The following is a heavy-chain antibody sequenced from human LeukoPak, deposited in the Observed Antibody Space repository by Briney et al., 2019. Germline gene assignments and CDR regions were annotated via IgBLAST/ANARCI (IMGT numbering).Heavy chain of an antibody. CDR2: IYYTGTT. CDR3: AVETTPFDY. CDR1: GGSLSSSSNY. J-gene: IGHJ4*02. Sequence: SETLSLTCTVSGGSLSSSSNYWGWIRQPPGKGLEWIATIYYTGTTYYNPSLKSRVTISVDTSKNQLSLNLRSVTAADTAVYYCAVETTPFDYWGQGTLVTVSS. V-gene: IGHV4-39*07. D-gene: IGHD1-1*01.